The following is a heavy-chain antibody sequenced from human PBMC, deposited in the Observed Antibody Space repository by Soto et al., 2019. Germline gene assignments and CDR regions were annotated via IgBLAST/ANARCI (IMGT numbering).Heavy chain of an antibody. D-gene: IGHD3-10*02. J-gene: IGHJ6*02. V-gene: IGHV1-2*02. CDR1: GYTFTAYN. CDR3: ARNMDYYYGRGSGNGHGV. CDR2: INPKFGDT. Sequence: QVRLVQSGAEVKEPGDSVRVSCEASGYTFTAYNIHWVRQAPGQGLEWMGWINPKFGDTGYAQDFQGRVSMTSDMSISTVYMELSRLTSDDTAIYYCARNMDYYYGRGSGNGHGVWGQGTTVTVFS.